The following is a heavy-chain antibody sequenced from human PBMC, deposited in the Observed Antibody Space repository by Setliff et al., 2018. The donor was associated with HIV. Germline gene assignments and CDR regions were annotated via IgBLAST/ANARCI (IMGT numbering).Heavy chain of an antibody. CDR2: ISAYNGNT. CDR1: GYTFNSYG. D-gene: IGHD6-6*01. CDR3: ARDRGAARPVYMDV. V-gene: IGHV1-18*01. J-gene: IGHJ6*03. Sequence: GASVKVSCKASGYTFNSYGISWVRQAPGQGLEWMGWISAYNGNTNYAQKLEGRVTMTIDTSTSTAHMELRSLRSDDTAVYYCARDRGAARPVYMDVWGKGTTVTSP.